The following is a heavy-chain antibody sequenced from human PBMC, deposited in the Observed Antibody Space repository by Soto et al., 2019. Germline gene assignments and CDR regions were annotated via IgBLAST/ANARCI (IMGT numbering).Heavy chain of an antibody. D-gene: IGHD3-3*01. CDR1: GYTFTSYG. CDR2: ISAYNGNT. J-gene: IGHJ6*02. V-gene: IGHV1-18*04. Sequence: QVQLVQSGAEVKKPGASVKVSCKASGYTFTSYGISWVRQAPGQGLEWMGWISAYNGNTNYAQKLQGRVTMTTDTSTGTGYRELRSPRSVDTAVSYCARDRSNDFWSGYYLYYYYGRDVWGQGTTVTVSS. CDR3: ARDRSNDFWSGYYLYYYYGRDV.